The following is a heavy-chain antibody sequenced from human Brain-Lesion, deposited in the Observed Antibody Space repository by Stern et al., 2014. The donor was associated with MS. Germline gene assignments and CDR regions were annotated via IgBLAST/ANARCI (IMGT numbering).Heavy chain of an antibody. CDR2: IFKSGRP. CDR3: ARGRVVPGFQYYATDV. V-gene: IGHV4-61*02. CDR1: GGSISSGGYY. D-gene: IGHD2-2*01. Sequence: QVQLVESGPGLVKPSQTLSLSCTVSGGSISSGGYYWSWIRPPAGKGLEWIGRIFKSGRPSNTPPLKSRVTISIDPSKNQFSLRLTPMTAADTAVYYCARGRVVPGFQYYATDVWGQGTTVIVSS. J-gene: IGHJ6*02.